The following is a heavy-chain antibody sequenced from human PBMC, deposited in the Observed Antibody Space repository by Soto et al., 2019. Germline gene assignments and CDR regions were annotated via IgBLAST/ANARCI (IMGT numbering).Heavy chain of an antibody. CDR1: GFSFRIYS. CDR3: ARGRLWSFDF. V-gene: IGHV3-48*02. Sequence: EVQMVESGGDLVQPGGSLRLSCVVSGFSFRIYSMNWVRQAPGKGLEWISYISSDSGTIYYADSLKGRFTISRVNGKNSLYLQMNSLTDEDTAVYYCARGRLWSFDFWGQGTLVTVSS. J-gene: IGHJ4*02. CDR2: ISSDSGTI. D-gene: IGHD3-10*01.